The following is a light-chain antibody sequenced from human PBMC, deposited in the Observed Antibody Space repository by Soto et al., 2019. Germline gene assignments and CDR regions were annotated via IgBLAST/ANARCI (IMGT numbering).Light chain of an antibody. V-gene: IGKV3-20*01. J-gene: IGKJ1*01. CDR3: QQYSMSPRT. Sequence: EIVLTQSPGTLSLYPGERATLSFRASQSVSSSYLAWYQQKPGQAPRLLIYDASSRATGIPARFSGSGSGTDFTLTINNLEPEDFAVYYCQQYSMSPRTFGQGTKVDIK. CDR1: QSVSSSY. CDR2: DAS.